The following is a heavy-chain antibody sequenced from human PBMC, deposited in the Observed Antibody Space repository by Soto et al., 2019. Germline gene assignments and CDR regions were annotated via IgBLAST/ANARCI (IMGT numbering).Heavy chain of an antibody. CDR1: EFTFSNYW. Sequence: EVQLVESGGGLVQPGGSLRLSCAASEFTFSNYWMSWVRQAPGKGLEWVANIKQNGREKLYVDSVKGRLTISRDNAKNTMSVQMNSLRVAGTAVYYWAKGRGVYWALGSLVTVAS. J-gene: IGHJ4*02. CDR2: IKQNGREK. D-gene: IGHD3-16*01. V-gene: IGHV3-7*04. CDR3: AKGRGVY.